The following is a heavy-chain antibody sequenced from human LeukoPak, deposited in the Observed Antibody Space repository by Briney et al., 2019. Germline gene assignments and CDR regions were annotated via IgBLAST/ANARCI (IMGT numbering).Heavy chain of an antibody. D-gene: IGHD7-27*01. CDR2: IYPGDSDT. J-gene: IGHJ5*02. Sequence: GESLKISCKGSGYSFTSYWIGWVRQMPGKGLEWMGIIYPGDSDTRYSPSFQGQVTISADKSISTAYLQWSSLKASDTAMYYCARHGPQNWGWGNWFDPWGQGTLVTVSS. CDR3: ARHGPQNWGWGNWFDP. CDR1: GYSFTSYW. V-gene: IGHV5-51*01.